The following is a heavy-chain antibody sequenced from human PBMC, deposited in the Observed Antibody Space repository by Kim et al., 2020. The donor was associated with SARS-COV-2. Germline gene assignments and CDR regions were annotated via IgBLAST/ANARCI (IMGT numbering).Heavy chain of an antibody. V-gene: IGHV4-38-2*02. Sequence: SETLSLTCTVSGYSISSGYYWGWIRQPPGKGLEWIGSIYHSGSTYYNPSLKSRVTISVDTSKNQFSLKLSSVTAADTAVYYCARESVAGSGPGGYYGMDVWGQGTTVTVSS. CDR3: ARESVAGSGPGGYYGMDV. CDR1: GYSISSGYY. D-gene: IGHD6-19*01. CDR2: IYHSGST. J-gene: IGHJ6*02.